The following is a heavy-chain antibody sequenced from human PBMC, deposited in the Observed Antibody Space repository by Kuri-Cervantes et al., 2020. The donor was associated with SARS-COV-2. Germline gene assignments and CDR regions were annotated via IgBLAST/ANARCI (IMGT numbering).Heavy chain of an antibody. Sequence: ASVKVSCKASGYTFTSYAMHWVRQAPGQRLEWMGWVNAGNGNTKCSQKFQGRVTITRDTSASTAYMELSSLRSEDTAVYYCARDHPYSNYDYYYYGMDVWGQGTTVTVSS. V-gene: IGHV1-3*01. D-gene: IGHD4-11*01. CDR3: ARDHPYSNYDYYYYGMDV. CDR1: GYTFTSYA. CDR2: VNAGNGNT. J-gene: IGHJ6*02.